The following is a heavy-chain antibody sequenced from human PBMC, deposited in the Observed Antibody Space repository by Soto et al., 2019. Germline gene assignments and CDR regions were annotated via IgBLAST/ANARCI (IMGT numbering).Heavy chain of an antibody. CDR2: IYSGGST. CDR1: GFTVSSNY. J-gene: IGHJ3*02. Sequence: GGSLRLSCAASGFTVSSNYMSWVRQAPGKGLEWVSVIYSGGSTYYADSVKGRFTISRDNSKNTLYLQMNSLRAEDTAVYYCARERDGYGNDAFDIWGQGTMVT. D-gene: IGHD5-12*01. CDR3: ARERDGYGNDAFDI. V-gene: IGHV3-53*01.